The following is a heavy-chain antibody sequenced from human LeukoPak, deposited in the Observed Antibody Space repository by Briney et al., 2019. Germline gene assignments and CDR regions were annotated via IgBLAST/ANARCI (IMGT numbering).Heavy chain of an antibody. CDR1: GGTFSSYA. V-gene: IGHV1-69*04. J-gene: IGHJ4*02. CDR3: ARDAPPTGYSSSWYFGAFDY. Sequence: SVKVSCKASGGTFSSYAISWVRQAPGQGLEWMGRIIPILGIANYAQKFQGRVTITADKSTSTAYMELSSLRSEDTAVYYCARDAPPTGYSSSWYFGAFDYWGQGTLATVSS. D-gene: IGHD6-13*01. CDR2: IIPILGIA.